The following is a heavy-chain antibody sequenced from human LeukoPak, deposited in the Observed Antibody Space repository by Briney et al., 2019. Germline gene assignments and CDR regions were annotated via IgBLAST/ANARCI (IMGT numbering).Heavy chain of an antibody. CDR1: GGSISGYY. J-gene: IGHJ5*02. D-gene: IGHD3-22*01. V-gene: IGHV4-59*01. CDR2: IYYSGNT. CDR3: ARGTYYYDSSNREDWFDP. Sequence: SETLSLTCIVSGGSISGYYLSWIRQPPGTGLDWIGYIYYSGNTNYNPSLKSRVTISVDTSKNQFSLKLSSVTVADTAVYFCARGTYYYDSSNREDWFDPWGQGTLVTVSS.